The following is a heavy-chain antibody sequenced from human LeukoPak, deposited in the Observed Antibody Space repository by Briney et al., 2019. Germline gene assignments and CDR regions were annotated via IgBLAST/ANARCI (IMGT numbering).Heavy chain of an antibody. CDR3: APRGPSYYYMDV. CDR2: ISSSSTTI. Sequence: GGSLRLTCVASGFTFSTYNMNWVRQAPGKGLEWVSYISSSSTTIYYADSVKGRFTISRDNAKNSLYLEMNSLRAEDTAVYYCAPRGPSYYYMDVRGKGTTVTVSS. CDR1: GFTFSTYN. V-gene: IGHV3-48*04. J-gene: IGHJ6*03.